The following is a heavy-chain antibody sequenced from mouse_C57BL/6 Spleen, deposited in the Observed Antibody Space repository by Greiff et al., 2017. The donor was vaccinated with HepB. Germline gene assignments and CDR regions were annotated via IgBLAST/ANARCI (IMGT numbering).Heavy chain of an antibody. Sequence: QVQLKESGPGILQPSQTLSLTCSFSGFSLSTFGMGVGWIRQPSGKGLEWLAHIWWDDDKYYNPALKSRLTISKDTSKNQVFLKIANVDTADTATYYCARQFITTVVAPWWVDVWGTGTTVTVSS. J-gene: IGHJ1*03. V-gene: IGHV8-8*01. D-gene: IGHD1-1*01. CDR2: IWWDDDK. CDR1: GFSLSTFGMG. CDR3: ARQFITTVVAPWWVDV.